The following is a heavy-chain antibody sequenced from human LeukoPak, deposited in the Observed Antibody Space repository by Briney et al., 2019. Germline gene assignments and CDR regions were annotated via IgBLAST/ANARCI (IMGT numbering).Heavy chain of an antibody. CDR1: GFTFSSYA. D-gene: IGHD3-10*01. CDR2: INGRGGST. V-gene: IGHV3-23*01. CDR3: AKDRYGSGSYRLDY. Sequence: GGSLRLSCAASGFTFSSYAMTWVRQAPGKGLEWVSGINGRGGSTYYADSVKGRFTISRDNSKNTLYLQMNSLRAEDTAVYYCAKDRYGSGSYRLDYWGQGTLVTVSS. J-gene: IGHJ4*02.